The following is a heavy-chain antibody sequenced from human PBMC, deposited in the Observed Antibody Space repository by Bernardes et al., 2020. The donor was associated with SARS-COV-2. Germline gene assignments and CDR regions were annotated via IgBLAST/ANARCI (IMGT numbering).Heavy chain of an antibody. D-gene: IGHD3-10*01. Sequence: ASVKVSCKASGYTFTGYYVHWVRQAPGQGLEWMGWVNPNTGGTNYAQKFEGRVTMTRDTSITTAYMELSRLRFDDTAVYYCAKRGVRAVSPRNWLDSWGQGTLVSVSS. V-gene: IGHV1-2*02. CDR3: AKRGVRAVSPRNWLDS. CDR2: VNPNTGGT. J-gene: IGHJ5*01. CDR1: GYTFTGYY.